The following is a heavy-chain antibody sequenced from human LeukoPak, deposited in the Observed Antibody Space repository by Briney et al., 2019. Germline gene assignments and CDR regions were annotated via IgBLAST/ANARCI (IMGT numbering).Heavy chain of an antibody. Sequence: SGPTLVNPTQTLTLTCTFSGFSLSTGGMCVSWIRQPPGKALEWLARIDWDDDKYYSTSLKTRLTISKDTSKNQVVLTMTNMDPVDTATYYCARILYYYDSSGYYIDYWGQGTLVTVSS. V-gene: IGHV2-70*11. CDR1: GFSLSTGGMC. J-gene: IGHJ4*02. D-gene: IGHD3-22*01. CDR3: ARILYYYDSSGYYIDY. CDR2: IDWDDDK.